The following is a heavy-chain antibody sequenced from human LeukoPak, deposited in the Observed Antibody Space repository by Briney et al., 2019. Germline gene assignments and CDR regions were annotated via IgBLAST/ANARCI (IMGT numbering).Heavy chain of an antibody. CDR2: ISGSGGST. CDR1: GFTFSSYG. J-gene: IGHJ4*02. CDR3: ARAYYGSGSYYVDY. V-gene: IGHV3-23*01. D-gene: IGHD3-10*01. Sequence: GGSLRLSCAASGFTFSSYGMSWVRQAPGKGLEWVSAISGSGGSTYYADSVKGRFTISRDNAKNSLYLQMNSLRAEDTAVYYCARAYYGSGSYYVDYWGQGTLVIVSS.